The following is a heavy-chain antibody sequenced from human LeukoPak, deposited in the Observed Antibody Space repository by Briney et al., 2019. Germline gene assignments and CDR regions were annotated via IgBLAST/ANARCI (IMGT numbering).Heavy chain of an antibody. D-gene: IGHD5-18*01. CDR1: GYTFTSYG. CDR2: ISAYNGNT. V-gene: IGHV1-18*01. Sequence: ASVKVSCKASGYTFTSYGISWVRQAPGQGLEWMGWISAYNGNTNYAQKLQGRVTMTTDTSTSTAYMELRSLRSDDTAVDYCARVVDTAMVEGYYFDYWGQGTLVTVSS. J-gene: IGHJ4*02. CDR3: ARVVDTAMVEGYYFDY.